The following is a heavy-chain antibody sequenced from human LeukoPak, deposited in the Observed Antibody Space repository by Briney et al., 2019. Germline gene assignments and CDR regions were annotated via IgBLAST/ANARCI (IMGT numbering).Heavy chain of an antibody. CDR2: ISGSGGST. D-gene: IGHD3-10*01. CDR1: GCTFSSYA. Sequence: PGGSLRLSCAASGCTFSSYAMSWVRQAPGKGLEWVSAISGSGGSTYYADSVKGRSTISRDNSKNTLYVQMNSLRADDTAVYYCAKDALEYYYGSGSEFDYGGQGTLVTVSS. V-gene: IGHV3-23*01. J-gene: IGHJ4*02. CDR3: AKDALEYYYGSGSEFDY.